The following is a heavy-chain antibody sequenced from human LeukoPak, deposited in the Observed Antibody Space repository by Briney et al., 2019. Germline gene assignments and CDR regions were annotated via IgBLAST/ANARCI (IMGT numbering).Heavy chain of an antibody. CDR1: GFTFSSYE. Sequence: GGSLRLSCAASGFTFSSYEMNWVRQAPGKGLEWVSYISVSGSTKYYADSVKGRFTISRDNAKSSLSLQMNSLRAEDTAVYYCARDSSYCSGGVCFDVFDIWGQGTMVVVSS. CDR2: ISVSGSTK. V-gene: IGHV3-48*03. D-gene: IGHD2-8*02. CDR3: ARDSSYCSGGVCFDVFDI. J-gene: IGHJ3*02.